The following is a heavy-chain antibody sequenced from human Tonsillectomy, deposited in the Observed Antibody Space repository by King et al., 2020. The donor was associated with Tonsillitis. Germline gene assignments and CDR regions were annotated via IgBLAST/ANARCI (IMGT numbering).Heavy chain of an antibody. CDR3: ANDLEVVVPSASGAFDI. CDR2: ISARGGST. V-gene: IGHV3-23*04. D-gene: IGHD2-2*01. CDR1: GFTFSSYG. Sequence: DVQLVESGGGLVQPGGSLRLSCAASGFTFSSYGMTWVRQAPGKGLEWVSGISARGGSTYYADSVGGRFTNSRDNSKNTLYLQMNSLRDEDTAVYYCANDLEVVVPSASGAFDIWGQGTMVTVSS. J-gene: IGHJ3*02.